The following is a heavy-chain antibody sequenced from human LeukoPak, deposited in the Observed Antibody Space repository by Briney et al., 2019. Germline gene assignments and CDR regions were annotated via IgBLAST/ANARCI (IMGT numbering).Heavy chain of an antibody. CDR3: ARLKDWDYWTRTLDY. V-gene: IGHV4-39*07. Sequence: PSETLSLTCTVSGGSITSSSYYWGWIRQPPGKGLEWIGSIYYSGSTYYNPSLKSRVTISVDTSKNQFSLKLSSVTAADTAVYYCARLKDWDYWTRTLDYWGQGTLVTVSS. J-gene: IGHJ4*02. CDR1: GGSITSSSYY. CDR2: IYYSGST. D-gene: IGHD1-7*01.